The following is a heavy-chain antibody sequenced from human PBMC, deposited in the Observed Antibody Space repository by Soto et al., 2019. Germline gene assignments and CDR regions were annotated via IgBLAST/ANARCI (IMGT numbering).Heavy chain of an antibody. D-gene: IGHD4-17*01. CDR2: ISYDGSNK. CDR3: AKEGHFGDYGDY. J-gene: IGHJ4*02. V-gene: IGHV3-30*18. Sequence: VAVISYDGSNKYYADSVKGRFTISRDNSKNTLYLQMNSLRAEDTAVYYCAKEGHFGDYGDYWGQGTLVTVSS.